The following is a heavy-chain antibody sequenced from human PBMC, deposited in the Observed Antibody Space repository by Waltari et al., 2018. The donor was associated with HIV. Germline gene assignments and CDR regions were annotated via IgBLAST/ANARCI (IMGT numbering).Heavy chain of an antibody. CDR1: GGSISSSSYY. Sequence: QLQLQESGPGLVKPSETLSLTCTVSGGSISSSSYYWGWIPQPPGKGLEWIGSLYYSGSTSYNPSPKRRVTISVATSQNQFSLKLSSVTAADTAVYYCARDSVLDFNNQQWLAHYYYYCGMDVWGQETTVTVSS. V-gene: IGHV4-39*07. J-gene: IGHJ6*02. CDR3: ARDSVLDFNNQQWLAHYYYYCGMDV. D-gene: IGHD6-19*01. CDR2: LYYSGST.